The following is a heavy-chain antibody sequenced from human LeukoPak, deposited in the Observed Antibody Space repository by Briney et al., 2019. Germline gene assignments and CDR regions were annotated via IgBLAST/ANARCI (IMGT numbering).Heavy chain of an antibody. Sequence: SETLSLTCTVSGGSISSYYWSWIRQPPGKGLEYIGYIYYSGSTKYSPSLKSRVTISVDTSKNQFSLKLSSVTAADTAVYYCARERYTYGSLYYMDVWGKGTTVTVSS. J-gene: IGHJ6*03. D-gene: IGHD5-18*01. V-gene: IGHV4-59*01. CDR2: IYYSGST. CDR1: GGSISSYY. CDR3: ARERYTYGSLYYMDV.